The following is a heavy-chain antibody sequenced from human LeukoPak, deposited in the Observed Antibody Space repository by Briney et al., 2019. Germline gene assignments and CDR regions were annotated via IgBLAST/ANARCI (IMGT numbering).Heavy chain of an antibody. J-gene: IGHJ4*02. V-gene: IGHV4-34*01. CDR2: INHSGST. D-gene: IGHD3-22*01. Sequence: SETLSLTCAVYGGSFSGYYWSWIRQPPGKGLEWIGEINHSGSTNYNPSLKSRVTISVDTSKNQFSLKLSSVTAADTAVYYCARSFVYDSSGYFDYWGQGTLVTVSS. CDR1: GGSFSGYY. CDR3: ARSFVYDSSGYFDY.